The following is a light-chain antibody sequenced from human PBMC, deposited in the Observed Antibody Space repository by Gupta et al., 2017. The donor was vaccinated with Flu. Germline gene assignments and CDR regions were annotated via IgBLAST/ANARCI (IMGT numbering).Light chain of an antibody. J-gene: IGLJ1*01. Sequence: SYELTQPPSVSVSPGQTATIPCSGDALTNQYVYWYRQRPGQAPVLLIYKDNERPSGIPERFSGSSSGTTATLSISRVQAKDEADYYCQSADISATFVFGTGTRVTVL. V-gene: IGLV3-25*03. CDR1: ALTNQY. CDR3: QSADISATFV. CDR2: KDN.